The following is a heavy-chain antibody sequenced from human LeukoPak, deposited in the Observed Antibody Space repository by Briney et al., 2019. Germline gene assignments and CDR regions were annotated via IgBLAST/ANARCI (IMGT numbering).Heavy chain of an antibody. CDR1: GYTFTSYG. CDR2: ISAYNGNT. Sequence: ASVKVSCKASGYTFTSYGISWVRQAPGKGLEWMGWISAYNGNTNYAQKLQGRVTMTTDTSTSTAYMELRSLRSDDTAVYYCARDLVVVPAAKLDFPNAFDIWGQGTMVTVSS. CDR3: ARDLVVVPAAKLDFPNAFDI. D-gene: IGHD2-2*01. V-gene: IGHV1-18*01. J-gene: IGHJ3*02.